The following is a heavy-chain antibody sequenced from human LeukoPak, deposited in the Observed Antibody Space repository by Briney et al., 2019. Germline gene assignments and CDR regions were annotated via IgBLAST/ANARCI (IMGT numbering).Heavy chain of an antibody. CDR3: ARDVSEYPYPEVTLDY. V-gene: IGHV3-53*05. Sequence: GGSLRLSCAASGFTVSSNYMSWVRQAPGKGLEWVSVIYSGGSTYYADSVKGRFTISRDNSKNTLYLQMNSLRAEDTAVYYCARDVSEYPYPEVTLDYWGQGALVTVSS. D-gene: IGHD2-15*01. J-gene: IGHJ4*02. CDR1: GFTVSSNY. CDR2: IYSGGST.